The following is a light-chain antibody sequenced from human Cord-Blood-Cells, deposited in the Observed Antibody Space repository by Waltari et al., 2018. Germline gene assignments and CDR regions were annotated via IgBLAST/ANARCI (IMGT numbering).Light chain of an antibody. CDR2: EVS. CDR3: SSYTSSSIVV. Sequence: HSALTQPDSVSGSPGQSLTLSCTGTSSDVGGYHHVSWYQQHPGKAPKLMIYEVSNRPSGVSNRFSGSKSGNTASLTISGLQAEDEADYYCSSYTSSSIVVFGGGTKLTVL. CDR1: SSDVGGYHH. V-gene: IGLV2-14*01. J-gene: IGLJ2*01.